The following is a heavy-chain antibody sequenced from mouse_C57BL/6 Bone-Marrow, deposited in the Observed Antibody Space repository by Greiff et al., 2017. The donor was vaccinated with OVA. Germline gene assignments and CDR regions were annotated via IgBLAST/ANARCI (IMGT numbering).Heavy chain of an antibody. Sequence: VQLKESGPELVKPGASVKIPCKASGYTFTDYNMHWVKQSPGKSLEWIGDINPNNGGTIYNQKFKGKATLTVDKSSSTAYMELSSLTSEDTAVYYCERDYGSPSWYFDVWGTGTTVTVSS. V-gene: IGHV1-18*01. D-gene: IGHD1-1*01. CDR3: ERDYGSPSWYFDV. CDR2: INPNNGGT. J-gene: IGHJ1*03. CDR1: GYTFTDYN.